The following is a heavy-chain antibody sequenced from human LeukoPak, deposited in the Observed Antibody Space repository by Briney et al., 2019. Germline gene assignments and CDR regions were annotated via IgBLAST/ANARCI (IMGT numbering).Heavy chain of an antibody. CDR3: ARSVGATMRKNLYFDY. V-gene: IGHV1-69*01. D-gene: IGHD1-26*01. CDR1: GGTFSSYA. CDR2: IIPIFGTA. Sequence: SVKVSCKASGGTFSSYAISWVRQAPGQGLEWMGGIIPIFGTANYAQKFQGRVTITADESTSTAYMELSSLRAEDTAVYYCARSVGATMRKNLYFDYWGQGTLVTVSS. J-gene: IGHJ4*02.